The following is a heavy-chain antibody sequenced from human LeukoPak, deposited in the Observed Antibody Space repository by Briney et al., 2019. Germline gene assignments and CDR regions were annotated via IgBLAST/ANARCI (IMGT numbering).Heavy chain of an antibody. CDR2: INHSGST. CDR1: GGSFSGYY. J-gene: IGHJ3*01. CDR3: ARSGAYYDSGMGAFDV. V-gene: IGHV4-34*01. Sequence: PSETLSLTCAVYGGSFSGYYWSWIRQPPGKGLEWIGEINHSGSTNYNPSLKSRVTISVDTSKNQFSLKLSSVTAADTAVYYCARSGAYYDSGMGAFDVWGQGTMVTVSP. D-gene: IGHD3-10*01.